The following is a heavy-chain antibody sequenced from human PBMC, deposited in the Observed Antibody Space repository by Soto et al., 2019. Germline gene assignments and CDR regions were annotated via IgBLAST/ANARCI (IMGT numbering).Heavy chain of an antibody. CDR1: GFTFDDYA. D-gene: IGHD2-15*01. CDR2: ISWNSGRI. CDR3: AKSPSYSGDFDY. V-gene: IGHV3-9*01. J-gene: IGHJ4*02. Sequence: EVQLVESGGGLVQPGRSLRLSCAASGFTFDDYAMHWVRQAPGKGLEWVSGISWNSGRIGYADSVKGRFTISRDNAKNSLYLQMNSLRAEDTALYYCAKSPSYSGDFDYWGQGTLVTVSS.